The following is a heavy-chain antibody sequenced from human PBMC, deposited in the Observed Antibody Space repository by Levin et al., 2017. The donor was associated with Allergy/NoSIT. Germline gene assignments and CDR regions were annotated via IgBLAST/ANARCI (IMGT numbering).Heavy chain of an antibody. CDR1: GFTFSSYA. V-gene: IGHV3-30*04. CDR2: ISYDGSNK. Sequence: GESLKISCAASGFTFSSYAMHWVRQAPGKGLEWVAVISYDGSNKYYADSVKGRFTISRDNSKNTLYLQMNSLRAEDTAVYYCAREKAAMINYFDYWGQGTLVTVSS. J-gene: IGHJ4*02. CDR3: AREKAAMINYFDY. D-gene: IGHD5-18*01.